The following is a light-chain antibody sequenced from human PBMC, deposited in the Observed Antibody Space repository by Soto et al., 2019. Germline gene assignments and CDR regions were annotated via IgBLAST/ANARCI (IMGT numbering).Light chain of an antibody. CDR1: QSVSSK. J-gene: IGKJ5*01. V-gene: IGKV3-15*01. CDR3: QQYNNWPPIT. CDR2: GVS. Sequence: EVVMTQSPATLSVSPGERATLSCRASQSVSSKLAWFQQKPGQAPSLLIYGVSTRAIGVPVRFSGSGSGTEFTLTISSLQSEDFAVYYCQQYNNWPPITFGQGTRLEI.